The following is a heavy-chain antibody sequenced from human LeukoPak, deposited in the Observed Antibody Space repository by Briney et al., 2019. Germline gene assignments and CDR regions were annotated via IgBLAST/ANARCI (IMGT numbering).Heavy chain of an antibody. J-gene: IGHJ4*02. Sequence: GGSLRLSCVASGFTFSSYGMHWVRQAPSKGLEWVAVIWYEDGSNKYYTQSVRGRFTISRDNSRNTVYLQMNSLRADDTAVYYCARDPKLYYYDSGRHYPSVFDSWGQGTPVTVSS. CDR2: IWYEDGSNK. D-gene: IGHD3-10*01. V-gene: IGHV3-33*01. CDR1: GFTFSSYG. CDR3: ARDPKLYYYDSGRHYPSVFDS.